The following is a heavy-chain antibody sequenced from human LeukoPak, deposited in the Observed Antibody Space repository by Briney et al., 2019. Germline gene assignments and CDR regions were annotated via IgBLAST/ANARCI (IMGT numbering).Heavy chain of an antibody. CDR1: GFTFSNYW. J-gene: IGHJ4*02. Sequence: GGSLRLPCAASGFTFSNYWMHWVRQAPGKGLVWVSRIDSDGSSTTSADSVKGRFTISRDNAKNTLYLQMNSLRAEDTAVYYCAKGGATVIDYWGQGTLVTVSS. CDR2: IDSDGSST. V-gene: IGHV3-74*01. CDR3: AKGGATVIDY. D-gene: IGHD4-17*01.